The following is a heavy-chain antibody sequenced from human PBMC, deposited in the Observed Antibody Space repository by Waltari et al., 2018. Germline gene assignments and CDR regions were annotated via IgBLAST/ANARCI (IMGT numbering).Heavy chain of an antibody. Sequence: QLQLQESGPGLVKPSETLSLTCTVSGGSLSSSSYFWAWIRQPPGKGLEWIGSIYYSGRTYYHLSLKSRVTISVDRSTNQVSLKLTSVTAADTAVYFCAREVPRNGYIGLIYYYMDVWGKGTTVTVSS. CDR1: GGSLSSSSYF. CDR2: IYYSGRT. D-gene: IGHD5-12*01. CDR3: AREVPRNGYIGLIYYYMDV. V-gene: IGHV4-39*01. J-gene: IGHJ6*03.